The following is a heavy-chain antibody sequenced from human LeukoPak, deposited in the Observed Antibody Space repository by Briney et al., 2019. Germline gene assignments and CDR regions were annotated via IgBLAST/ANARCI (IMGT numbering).Heavy chain of an antibody. CDR3: AKDDYRYVDY. J-gene: IGHJ4*02. D-gene: IGHD3-16*02. Sequence: GGSLRLSCAASGFTFSSYGIHWVRQAPRKGLEWVAFIGNDENNKKFGDPVKGRFTISRDNSKSTVYLQMNSLRVEDTAIYYCAKDDYRYVDYWGQGTLVTVSS. CDR2: IGNDENNK. V-gene: IGHV3-30*02. CDR1: GFTFSSYG.